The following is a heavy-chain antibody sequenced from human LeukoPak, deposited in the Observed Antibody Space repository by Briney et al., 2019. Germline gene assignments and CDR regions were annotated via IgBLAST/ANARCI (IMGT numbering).Heavy chain of an antibody. J-gene: IGHJ6*03. CDR1: GYTFTGYY. Sequence: ASVKVSCKASGYTFTGYYMHWVRQAPGQGLEWMGWINPNSGGTNYAQKFQGRVTMTRDTSISTAYMELSRLRSDDTAVYYCARAIGDWGLYYYYYMDVWGKGTTVTVSS. CDR2: INPNSGGT. V-gene: IGHV1-2*02. CDR3: ARAIGDWGLYYYYYMDV. D-gene: IGHD2-21*02.